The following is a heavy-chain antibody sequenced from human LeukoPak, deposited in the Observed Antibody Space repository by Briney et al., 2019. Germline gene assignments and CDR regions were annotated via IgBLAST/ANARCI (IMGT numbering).Heavy chain of an antibody. CDR3: AKGFGKAAADVFGGYTMDV. CDR1: GFTVNSNY. J-gene: IGHJ6*02. D-gene: IGHD6-13*01. Sequence: GVSLRLSCVASGFTVNSNYMSWARQAPGKGLEWVSLIYTGGSTYYADSVRGRFTISRDNSKNTLYLQMNSLRPEDTAIYYCAKGFGKAAADVFGGYTMDVWGQGTTVTVSS. CDR2: IYTGGST. V-gene: IGHV3-66*02.